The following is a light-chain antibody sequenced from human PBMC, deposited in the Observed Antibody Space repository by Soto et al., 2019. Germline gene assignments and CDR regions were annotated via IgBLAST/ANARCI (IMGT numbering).Light chain of an antibody. CDR3: QQYNTYPLT. J-gene: IGKJ4*01. CDR1: QSLITW. Sequence: DIQMTQSPSTLSASVGDRVTITCRASQSLITWLAWYQQKPGKAPKLLIYKASSLEGGVPSRFGGSGSGTLFNITISSLHPDDFATYYCQQYNTYPLTFGGGTTVDIK. CDR2: KAS. V-gene: IGKV1-5*03.